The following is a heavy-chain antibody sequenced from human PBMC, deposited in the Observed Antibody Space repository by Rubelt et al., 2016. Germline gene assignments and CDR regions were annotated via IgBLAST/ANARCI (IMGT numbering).Heavy chain of an antibody. Sequence: QVQLVQSGAEVKKPGSSVKVSCKASGGTFSSYAISWVRQAPGQGLEWMGRIIPILGIANYAQKFQGRVTITADKSTSTAYRELSSLRSEDTVVDYWAGSLPNLFGIAARDYYYYYGMDVWGQGTTVTVSS. V-gene: IGHV1-69*04. CDR1: GGTFSSYA. CDR2: IIPILGIA. D-gene: IGHD6-6*01. CDR3: AGSLPNLFGIAARDYYYYYGMDV. J-gene: IGHJ6*02.